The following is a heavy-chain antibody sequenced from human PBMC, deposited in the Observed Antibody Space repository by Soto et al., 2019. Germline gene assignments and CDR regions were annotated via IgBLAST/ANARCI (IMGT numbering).Heavy chain of an antibody. D-gene: IGHD3-3*01. CDR2: VYHTGCT. CDR3: GRDFDYFDS. CDR1: GGSFKSGSYY. J-gene: IGHJ4*02. Sequence: PSETLSLTCTVSGGSFKSGSYYWSWIRQPPGKGLEWIGYVYHTGCTDYNPSLKSRVSISMDTSKNQFSLDLDSVTPADTAVYFCGRDFDYFDSWGQGTLVTVSS. V-gene: IGHV4-61*01.